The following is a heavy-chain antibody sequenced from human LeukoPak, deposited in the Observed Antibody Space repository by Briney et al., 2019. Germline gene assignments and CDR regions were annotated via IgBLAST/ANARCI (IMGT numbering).Heavy chain of an antibody. V-gene: IGHV1-2*02. D-gene: IGHD2-21*02. J-gene: IGHJ3*02. Sequence: GASVKVSCKASGYTFTCYYMHWVRQAPGQGLEWMGWINPNSGGTNYAQKFQGRVTMTRDTSISTAYMELSRLRSDDTAVYYCARVPPPHIVVVTARGAFDIWGQGTMVTVSS. CDR2: INPNSGGT. CDR3: ARVPPPHIVVVTARGAFDI. CDR1: GYTFTCYY.